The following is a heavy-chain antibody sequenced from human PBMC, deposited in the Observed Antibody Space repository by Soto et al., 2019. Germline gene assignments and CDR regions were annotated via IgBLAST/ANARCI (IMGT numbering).Heavy chain of an antibody. CDR2: IIPIFGTA. D-gene: IGHD6-13*01. Sequence: SVKVSCKASGGTFSSYAISWVRQAPGQGLEWMGGIIPIFGTANYAQKFQGRVTITADESTSTAYMELSSLRSEDTAVYYCARDLYSSSWSLTGVYYYSGRDVRGKGTTVTVSS. V-gene: IGHV1-69*13. J-gene: IGHJ6*04. CDR1: GGTFSSYA. CDR3: ARDLYSSSWSLTGVYYYSGRDV.